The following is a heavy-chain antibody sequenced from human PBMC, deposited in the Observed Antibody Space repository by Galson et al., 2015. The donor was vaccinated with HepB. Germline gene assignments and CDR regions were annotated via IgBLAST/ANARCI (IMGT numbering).Heavy chain of an antibody. CDR1: GFSLSTSGMC. Sequence: PALVKPTQTLTLTCTFSGFSLSTSGMCVSWIRQPPGKALEWLARIDWDDDKYYSTSLKTRLTISKDTSKNQVVLTMTNMDPVDTATYYCARTYCSSGSCYIPQPLDYWGQGTLVTVSS. CDR2: IDWDDDK. V-gene: IGHV2-70*11. J-gene: IGHJ4*02. D-gene: IGHD2-2*02. CDR3: ARTYCSSGSCYIPQPLDY.